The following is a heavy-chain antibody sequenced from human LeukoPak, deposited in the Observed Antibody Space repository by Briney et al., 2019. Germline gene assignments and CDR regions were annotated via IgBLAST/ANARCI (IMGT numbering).Heavy chain of an antibody. J-gene: IGHJ4*02. D-gene: IGHD3/OR15-3a*01. Sequence: GGSLRLSCAASGFIFSSYAMHWVRQAPGKGLEWVAVISYDGSNKYYADSVKGRFTISRDNSKNTLYLQMNSLRAEDTAVYYCARDPAGLYYFDYWGQGTLVTVSS. CDR3: ARDPAGLYYFDY. CDR2: ISYDGSNK. CDR1: GFIFSSYA. V-gene: IGHV3-30*04.